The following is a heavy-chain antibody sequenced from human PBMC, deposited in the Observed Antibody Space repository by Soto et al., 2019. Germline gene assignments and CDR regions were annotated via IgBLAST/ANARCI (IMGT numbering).Heavy chain of an antibody. Sequence: SVKVSCKASGGTFSSYAISWVRQAPGQGLEWMGGIIPIFGTANYAQKFQGRVTITADESTSTAYMELSSLRSEDTAVYYCALRSPRALSASFDYWGQGTLVTVSS. D-gene: IGHD3-10*01. CDR1: GGTFSSYA. J-gene: IGHJ4*02. CDR3: ALRSPRALSASFDY. V-gene: IGHV1-69*13. CDR2: IIPIFGTA.